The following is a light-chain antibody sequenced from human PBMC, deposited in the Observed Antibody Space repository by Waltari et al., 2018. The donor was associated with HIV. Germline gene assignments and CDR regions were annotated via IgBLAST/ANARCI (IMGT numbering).Light chain of an antibody. CDR2: DAS. J-gene: IGKJ2*01. CDR1: QDIKHY. CDR3: QQYDDLEYT. Sequence: DIQMTQSPLSLSVSVGDRVTLTCQASQDIKHYLNWYQQKPGKAPRLLIYDASSLETGVPSRFMGSGSGTHFTFTIIRLRPEDTATDYCQQYDDLEYTFGQGTTLEMK. V-gene: IGKV1-33*01.